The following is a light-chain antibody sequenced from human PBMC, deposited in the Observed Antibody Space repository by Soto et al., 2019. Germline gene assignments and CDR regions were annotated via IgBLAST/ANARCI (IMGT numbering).Light chain of an antibody. CDR1: QSVSSY. CDR3: QQRRT. V-gene: IGKV3-11*01. Sequence: EIVLTQSPATLSLSPGERATLSCRASQSVSSYLAWYQQKPGQAPRLLIYDASNRATGIPARFSGSGSGTDFTLTISSLAPEDFAVYYCQQRRTFGPGTKVDIK. J-gene: IGKJ3*01. CDR2: DAS.